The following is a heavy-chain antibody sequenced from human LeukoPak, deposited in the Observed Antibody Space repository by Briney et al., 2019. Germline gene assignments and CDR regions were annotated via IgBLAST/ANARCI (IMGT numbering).Heavy chain of an antibody. CDR2: INWDDDK. CDR3: ARIRGYNQYYYFDY. CDR1: GFSLSTSGMC. Sequence: RESGPALVKPTQTLTLTCTFSGFSLSTSGMCVSWIRQPPGNALEWLARINWDDDKYYSTSLKTRLTSSKDTSKDQVVLTMTNMDPVDTATYYCARIRGYNQYYYFDYWGQGTLVTVSS. J-gene: IGHJ4*02. V-gene: IGHV2-70*11. D-gene: IGHD5-24*01.